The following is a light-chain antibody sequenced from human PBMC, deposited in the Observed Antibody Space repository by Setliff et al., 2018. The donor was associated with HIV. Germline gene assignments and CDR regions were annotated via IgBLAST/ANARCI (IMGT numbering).Light chain of an antibody. CDR3: CSYAGTYTYI. CDR1: SSDVGAYNY. Sequence: QSVLTQPRSVSGSPGQSVTLSCTGSSSDVGAYNYVSWYQQYPGTAPKLIIYDVSKRPSGVPDRFSGSKSGDTASLTISGLQSEDEADYYCCSYAGTYTYIFGSGTKVTVL. CDR2: DVS. V-gene: IGLV2-11*01. J-gene: IGLJ1*01.